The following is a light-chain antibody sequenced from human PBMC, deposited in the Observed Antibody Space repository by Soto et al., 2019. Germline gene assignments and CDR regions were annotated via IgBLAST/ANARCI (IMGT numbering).Light chain of an antibody. CDR3: QQYNNWRYT. CDR1: QSVSSN. V-gene: IGKV3-15*01. Sequence: EIVMTQSPATLSVSPGERATLSCRASQSVSSNLAWYQQKPGQAPRLLIYGASTRATGIPARFSGSGSGTEFTLTIGSLQSEDFAVYYWQQYNNWRYTFGQGTKLEIK. CDR2: GAS. J-gene: IGKJ2*01.